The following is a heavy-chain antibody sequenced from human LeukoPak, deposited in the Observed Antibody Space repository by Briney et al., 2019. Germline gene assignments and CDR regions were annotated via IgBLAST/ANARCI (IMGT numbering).Heavy chain of an antibody. CDR1: GGSISSGGYY. D-gene: IGHD5-12*01. V-gene: IGHV4-30-2*01. J-gene: IGHJ4*02. CDR3: VLAIRELDY. Sequence: SETLSLTCTVSGGSISSGGYYWSWIRQPPGKGPEWIGYIYHSGSTYYNPSLKSRVTISVDTSKNQFSLKLSSVTAADTAVYYRVLAIRELDYWGQGTLVTVSS. CDR2: IYHSGST.